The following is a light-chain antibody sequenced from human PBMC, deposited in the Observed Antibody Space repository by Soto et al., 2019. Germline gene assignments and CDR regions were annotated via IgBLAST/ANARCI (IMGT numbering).Light chain of an antibody. V-gene: IGKV1-5*03. CDR1: QNINSD. J-gene: IGKJ1*01. CDR2: SAS. CDR3: QQHNNYWT. Sequence: DVQMTQSPSTLSASVGDRVTITCRASQNINSDLAWYQQKPGKAPQLLIYSASSLESGVPSRFSGSGSGTDFTLTITSLQPDDFATYYCQQHNNYWTFGHGTRVDIK.